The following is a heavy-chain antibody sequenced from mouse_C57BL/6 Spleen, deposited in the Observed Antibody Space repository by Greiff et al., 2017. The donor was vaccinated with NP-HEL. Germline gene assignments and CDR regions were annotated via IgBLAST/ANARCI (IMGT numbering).Heavy chain of an antibody. CDR1: GYAFSSSW. D-gene: IGHD1-1*01. V-gene: IGHV1-82*01. CDR2: IYPGDGDT. Sequence: VQLQQSGPELVKPGASVKISCKASGYAFSSSWMNWVKQRPGKGLEWVGRIYPGDGDTNYNGKFKGKATLTADKSSSTAYMQLSSLTSEDSAVYFCARDTTVEDYWGQGTTLTVSS. J-gene: IGHJ2*01. CDR3: ARDTTVEDY.